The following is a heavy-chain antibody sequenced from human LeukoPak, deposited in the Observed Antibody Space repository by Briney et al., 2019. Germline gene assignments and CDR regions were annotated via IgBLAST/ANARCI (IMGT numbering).Heavy chain of an antibody. V-gene: IGHV4-59*01. CDR3: VRVLRPMASQYYFDY. D-gene: IGHD3-10*01. J-gene: IGHJ4*02. CDR2: IYYSGTT. Sequence: PSETLSLTCTVSGASINTYYWSWIRQPPGKGLEWIGYIYYSGTTSYNPSLKTRVTISIDTSKNQFSLKLSSVTAADTAVYYCVRVLRPMASQYYFDYWGQGTLVTVSS. CDR1: GASINTYY.